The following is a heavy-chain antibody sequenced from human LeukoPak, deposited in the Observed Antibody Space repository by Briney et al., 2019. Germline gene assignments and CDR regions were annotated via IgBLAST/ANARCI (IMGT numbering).Heavy chain of an antibody. D-gene: IGHD1-26*01. J-gene: IGHJ3*02. CDR2: IWNDGSDE. CDR3: AFEIGRSQGAFDI. Sequence: GRSLTLSCAASGFAFNDFAMYWVRQAPGKGLEWVAAIWNDGSDENYADSVKGRFTISSDNSKNTLYLQMNSLRAEDTAVYYCAFEIGRSQGAFDIWGQGTMIAVSS. CDR1: GFAFNDFA. V-gene: IGHV3-33*01.